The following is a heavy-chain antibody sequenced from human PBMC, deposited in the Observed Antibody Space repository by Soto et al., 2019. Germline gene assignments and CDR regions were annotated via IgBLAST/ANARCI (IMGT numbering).Heavy chain of an antibody. V-gene: IGHV4-34*01. CDR2: INHSGST. Sequence: NPSETLSLTCAVYGGSFSGYYWSWIRQPPGKGPEWIGEINHSGSTNYNPSLKSRVTISVDTSKNQFSLKLSSVTAADTAVYYCARARTIFGVVTPPTMDVWGQGTTVTVSS. J-gene: IGHJ6*02. D-gene: IGHD3-3*01. CDR1: GGSFSGYY. CDR3: ARARTIFGVVTPPTMDV.